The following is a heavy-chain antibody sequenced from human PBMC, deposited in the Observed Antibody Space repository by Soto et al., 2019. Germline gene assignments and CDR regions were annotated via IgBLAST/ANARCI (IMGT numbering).Heavy chain of an antibody. CDR2: IWYDGSNK. D-gene: IGHD4-17*01. J-gene: IGHJ6*02. CDR3: ARDDGLASTSDGMDV. V-gene: IGHV3-33*01. CDR1: GFTFSSYG. Sequence: QVQLVESGGGVVQPGRSLRLSCAASGFTFSSYGMHWVRQAPGKGLEWVAVIWYDGSNKYYADSVKGRFTIPRDNSKNKLYLQLNSLNPEDTAVYYCARDDGLASTSDGMDVWGQGTTVTVSS.